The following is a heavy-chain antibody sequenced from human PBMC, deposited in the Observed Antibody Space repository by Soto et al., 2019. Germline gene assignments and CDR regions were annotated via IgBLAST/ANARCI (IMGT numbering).Heavy chain of an antibody. J-gene: IGHJ6*02. CDR3: ARAISYNWNETPGFDYGMDV. D-gene: IGHD1-20*01. CDR1: GYTFTSYY. CDR2: INPSGGST. Sequence: ASVKVSCKASGYTFTSYYMHWVRQAPGQGLEWMGIINPSGGSTSYAQKFQGRVTMTRDTSTGTVYMELSSLRSEDTAVYYCARAISYNWNETPGFDYGMDVWGQGTTVTVSS. V-gene: IGHV1-46*01.